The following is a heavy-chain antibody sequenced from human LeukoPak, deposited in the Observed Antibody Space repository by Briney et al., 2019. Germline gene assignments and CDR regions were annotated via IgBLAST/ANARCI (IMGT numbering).Heavy chain of an antibody. CDR1: GFTFSSYA. V-gene: IGHV3-30*14. D-gene: IGHD3-10*01. J-gene: IGHJ3*02. Sequence: GRSLRLSCAASGFTFSSYAMHWVRQAPGKGLEWVAVISYDGSNKYYADSVKGRFTISRDNSKNTLYLQMNSLRAEDTAVYYCARGPPMVRGVIKDDAFDIWGQGTMVTVSS. CDR3: ARGPPMVRGVIKDDAFDI. CDR2: ISYDGSNK.